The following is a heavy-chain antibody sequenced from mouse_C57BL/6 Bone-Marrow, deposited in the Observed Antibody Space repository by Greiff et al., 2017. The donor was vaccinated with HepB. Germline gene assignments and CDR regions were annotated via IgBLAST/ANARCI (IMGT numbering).Heavy chain of an antibody. CDR2: ILPGSGST. CDR3: ARENYGNYRFAY. D-gene: IGHD2-1*01. V-gene: IGHV1-9*01. CDR1: GYTFTGYW. Sequence: VKLQESGAELMKPGASVKLSCKATGYTFTGYWIEWVKQRPGHGLEWIGGILPGSGSTNYNEKFKGKATFTADTSSNTAYMQLSSLTTEDSAIYYCARENYGNYRFAYWGQGTLVTVSA. J-gene: IGHJ3*01.